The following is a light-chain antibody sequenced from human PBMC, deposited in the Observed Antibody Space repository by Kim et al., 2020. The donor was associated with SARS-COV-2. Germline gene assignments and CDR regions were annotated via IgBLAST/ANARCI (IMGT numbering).Light chain of an antibody. V-gene: IGLV7-46*01. CDR2: HTT. CDR1: TGAVTSGHY. CDR3: LLSYSGGRQVI. Sequence: QAVVTQEPSLTVSPGGTVTLTCGSSTGAVTSGHYPYWFQQKPGQAPRTLIYHTTDKHSWTPARFSGSLLGGKAALTLSGAQPEDDADYYCLLSYSGGRQVIFGGGTKVTVL. J-gene: IGLJ2*01.